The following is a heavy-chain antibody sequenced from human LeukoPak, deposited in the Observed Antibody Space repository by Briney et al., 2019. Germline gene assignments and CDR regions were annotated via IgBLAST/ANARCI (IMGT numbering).Heavy chain of an antibody. Sequence: ASVKVSCKVSGYTFTVYYIHWVRQAPGQGLEWMAWINPNSGGTNYAQKFQGRVTMTTDTSSSTAYMELRSLRSDDTAVYYCARDAYSTSWSVYWGQGTLVTVSS. V-gene: IGHV1-2*02. D-gene: IGHD6-13*01. CDR3: ARDAYSTSWSVY. J-gene: IGHJ4*02. CDR2: INPNSGGT. CDR1: GYTFTVYY.